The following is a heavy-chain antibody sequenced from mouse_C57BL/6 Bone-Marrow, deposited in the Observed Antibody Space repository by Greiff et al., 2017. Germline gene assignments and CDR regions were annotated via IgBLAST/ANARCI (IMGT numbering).Heavy chain of an antibody. CDR2: IYPGSGNT. V-gene: IGHV1-76*01. CDR1: GYTFTDYY. D-gene: IGHD1-1*01. CDR3: AREGSDNFGSNDDFGY. Sequence: QVQLKQSGAELVRPGASVKLSCKASGYTFTDYYINWVKQRPGQGLEWIARIYPGSGNTYYNEKFKGKATLTAEKSSRTAYMQLGSLTSEDSAVYFCAREGSDNFGSNDDFGYWGQGTTLTVSS. J-gene: IGHJ2*01.